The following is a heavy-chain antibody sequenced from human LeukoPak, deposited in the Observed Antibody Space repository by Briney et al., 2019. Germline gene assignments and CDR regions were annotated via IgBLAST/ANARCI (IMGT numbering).Heavy chain of an antibody. Sequence: GGSLRLSGAASGFTFRSYAMSAVRQAPGKGLEWVSTISSSGDSTYYADSVKGRFTISRDNSKHTLYLQMSSLRADDPAVYYGAKSKYRRASACFFDYWGQGTLVTVSS. CDR2: ISSSGDST. CDR3: AKSKYRRASACFFDY. J-gene: IGHJ4*02. V-gene: IGHV3-23*01. CDR1: GFTFRSYA. D-gene: IGHD2-21*02.